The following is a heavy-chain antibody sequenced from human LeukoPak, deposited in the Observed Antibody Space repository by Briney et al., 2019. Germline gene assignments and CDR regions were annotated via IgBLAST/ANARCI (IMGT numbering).Heavy chain of an antibody. CDR2: INHSGST. Sequence: PSETPSLTCAVYGGSFSGYYWSRIRQPPGKGLEWIGEINHSGSTNYNPSLKSRVTKSVDTSKNQFSLKLSSVTAADTAVYYCARGKYYDYVWGSYRSVNWFDPWGQGTLVTVSS. CDR3: ARGKYYDYVWGSYRSVNWFDP. CDR1: GGSFSGYY. J-gene: IGHJ5*02. V-gene: IGHV4-34*01. D-gene: IGHD3-16*02.